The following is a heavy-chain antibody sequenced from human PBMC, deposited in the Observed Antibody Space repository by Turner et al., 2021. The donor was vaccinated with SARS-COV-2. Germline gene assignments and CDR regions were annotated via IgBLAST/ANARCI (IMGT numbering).Heavy chain of an antibody. CDR3: ASRWFGELPFDY. Sequence: QLVQSGAEMKKPGSSVKVSFKASVGTLSSYTISWVRQAPGQGLEWMGRIIPILGITNYEQKLQGRVTITADKSTSTAYMDLNSLRSEDTAVYYCASRWFGELPFDYWGQGTLVTVSS. D-gene: IGHD3-10*01. CDR2: IIPILGIT. J-gene: IGHJ4*02. V-gene: IGHV1-69*02. CDR1: VGTLSSYT.